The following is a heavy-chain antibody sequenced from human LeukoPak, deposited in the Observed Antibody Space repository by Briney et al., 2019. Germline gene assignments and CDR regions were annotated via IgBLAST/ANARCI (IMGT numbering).Heavy chain of an antibody. CDR3: ARALVAGVTLNALDI. J-gene: IGHJ3*02. D-gene: IGHD2-15*01. Sequence: GGSLRLSCAASGFSFSSYWMHWVRQVPGKGLVWVARIQYDGSTTNYADSVKGRFTIPRDNAKKTLYVQMNSLRAEDTAVYYCARALVAGVTLNALDIWGQGTMVTVSS. CDR2: IQYDGSTT. CDR1: GFSFSSYW. V-gene: IGHV3-74*01.